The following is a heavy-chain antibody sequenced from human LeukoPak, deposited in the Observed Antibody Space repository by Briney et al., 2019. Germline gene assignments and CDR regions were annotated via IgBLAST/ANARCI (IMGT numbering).Heavy chain of an antibody. D-gene: IGHD6-19*01. Sequence: SETLSLTCTVSGDSIRTYYWSWIRQPPGKGLEWIGYIYYSGSTNYNPSLQSRVTISIDMSKNQFSLRLSSVTAADTAVYYCAIGWYYFDYWGQGALVTVSS. CDR1: GDSIRTYY. CDR3: AIGWYYFDY. CDR2: IYYSGST. J-gene: IGHJ4*02. V-gene: IGHV4-59*01.